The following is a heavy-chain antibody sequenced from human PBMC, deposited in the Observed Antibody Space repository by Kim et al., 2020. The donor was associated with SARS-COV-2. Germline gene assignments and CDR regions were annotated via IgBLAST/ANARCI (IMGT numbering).Heavy chain of an antibody. CDR3: VVGATTHQFDY. D-gene: IGHD1-26*01. CDR2: IYYSGST. Sequence: SETLSLTCTVSGGSISSSSYYWGWIRQPPGKGLEWIGSIYYSGSTYYNPSLKSRVTISVDTSKNQFSLKLSSVTAADTAVYYCVVGATTHQFDYWGQGTLVTVSS. CDR1: GGSISSSSYY. V-gene: IGHV4-39*07. J-gene: IGHJ4*02.